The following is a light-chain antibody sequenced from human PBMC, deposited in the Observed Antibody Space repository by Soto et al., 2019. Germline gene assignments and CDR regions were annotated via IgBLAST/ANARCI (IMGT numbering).Light chain of an antibody. J-gene: IGKJ3*01. V-gene: IGKV3-20*01. CDR3: QHHGGSPLFT. Sequence: EIVLTQSPGTLSLSPGERATLSCRASQSVDNYLNWYQQKPGQAPRLLIYGASSRATGIPDRFSGSGSGTDFTLTISRLEAEDFAVYYCQHHGGSPLFTFGPGTRVDIK. CDR1: QSVDNY. CDR2: GAS.